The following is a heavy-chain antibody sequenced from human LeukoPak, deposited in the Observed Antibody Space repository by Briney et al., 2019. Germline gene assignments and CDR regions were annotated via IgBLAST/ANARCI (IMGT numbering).Heavy chain of an antibody. CDR1: GDSISSSSYY. V-gene: IGHV4-39*01. Sequence: SGTLSLTCTVSGDSISSSSYYWGWIRQPPGKGLEWIGSIYYNGDTFYNPSLKSRVTISVDTSKNQFSLKLSSVTAADTAVYYCAVPLLWFGSAVGYWGQGTLVTVSS. CDR2: IYYNGDT. J-gene: IGHJ4*02. CDR3: AVPLLWFGSAVGY. D-gene: IGHD3-10*01.